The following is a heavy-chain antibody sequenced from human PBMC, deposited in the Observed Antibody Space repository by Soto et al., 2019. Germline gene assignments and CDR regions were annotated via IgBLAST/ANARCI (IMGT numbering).Heavy chain of an antibody. V-gene: IGHV3-30-3*01. CDR1: GFTFSSYA. D-gene: IGHD3-3*01. CDR3: ARDLYDFWSSYGMDV. Sequence: GGSLRLSCAASGFTFSSYAMHWVRKAPGKGLEWVAVISYDGSNKYYADSVKGRFTISRDNSKNTLYLQMNSLRAEDTAVYYCARDLYDFWSSYGMDVWGQGTTVTVSS. J-gene: IGHJ6*02. CDR2: ISYDGSNK.